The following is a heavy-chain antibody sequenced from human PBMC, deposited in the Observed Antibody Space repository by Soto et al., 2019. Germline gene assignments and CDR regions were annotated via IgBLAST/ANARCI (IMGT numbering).Heavy chain of an antibody. CDR1: GYSISIGSY. D-gene: IGHD6-19*01. CDR2: IYNGGTT. Sequence: PSEALALSCTVSGYSISIGSYWACIRQPPGKGPEWIGSIYNGGTTFYNPSLKSRITISVDTSNNQFSLKLTSVTAADTAVYYCARVHVMVVAGSTFDYWGHGTMVTVSS. V-gene: IGHV4-38-2*02. J-gene: IGHJ4*01. CDR3: ARVHVMVVAGSTFDY.